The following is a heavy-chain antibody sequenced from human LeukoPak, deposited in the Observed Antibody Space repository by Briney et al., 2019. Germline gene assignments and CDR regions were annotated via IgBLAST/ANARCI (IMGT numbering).Heavy chain of an antibody. CDR1: GLTFNSYA. D-gene: IGHD1-26*01. V-gene: IGHV3-23*01. CDR3: AKYVGQSGSNYYGLDV. J-gene: IGHJ6*02. Sequence: TGGSLRLSCVVSGLTFNSYAMNWVRQAPGKGLEWVSGIAASGGSPYYTDSVKGRSTISRDNSKNTLFMQMNSLRDEDTALYYCAKYVGQSGSNYYGLDVWGQGTAVTVSS. CDR2: IAASGGSP.